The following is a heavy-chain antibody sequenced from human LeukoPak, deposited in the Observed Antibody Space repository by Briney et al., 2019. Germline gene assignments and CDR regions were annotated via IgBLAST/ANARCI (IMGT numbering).Heavy chain of an antibody. J-gene: IGHJ5*02. Sequence: SGTLSLTCTVSGYSISSGYNWGWIRRPPGKGLEWIGNIYHSGSTNYNPSLKSRVTISVDTSKNQFSLKLRSVTAADTAVYYCARGPRFGELLWHWFDPWGQGTLVTVSS. CDR1: GYSISSGYN. V-gene: IGHV4-38-2*02. CDR2: IYHSGST. D-gene: IGHD3-10*01. CDR3: ARGPRFGELLWHWFDP.